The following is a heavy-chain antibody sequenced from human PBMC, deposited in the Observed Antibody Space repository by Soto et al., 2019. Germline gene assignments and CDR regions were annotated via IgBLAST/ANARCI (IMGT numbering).Heavy chain of an antibody. CDR2: IYYSGST. Sequence: QVQLQESGPGLVKPSETLSLTCTVSGGSISSYYWSWIRQPPGKGLEWIGCIYYSGSTNYNPSLKSRVTISVDTSKNQFALKLSSVTAADTAVYYCARRQSSIAARGWFDPWGQGTLVTVSS. J-gene: IGHJ5*02. V-gene: IGHV4-59*08. D-gene: IGHD6-6*01. CDR1: GGSISSYY. CDR3: ARRQSSIAARGWFDP.